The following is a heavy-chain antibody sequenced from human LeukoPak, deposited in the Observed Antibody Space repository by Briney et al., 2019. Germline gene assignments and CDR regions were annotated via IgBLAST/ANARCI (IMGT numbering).Heavy chain of an antibody. Sequence: SETLSLTCAVYGGSFSGYYWSWIRQPPGKGLEWIGEINHSGSTNYNPSLKSRVTISVDTSKNQFSLKLSSVTAADTAVYYCAREGHYYDSSGYYSNDAFDIWGQGTMVTVSS. CDR2: INHSGST. V-gene: IGHV4-34*01. D-gene: IGHD3-22*01. J-gene: IGHJ3*02. CDR1: GGSFSGYY. CDR3: AREGHYYDSSGYYSNDAFDI.